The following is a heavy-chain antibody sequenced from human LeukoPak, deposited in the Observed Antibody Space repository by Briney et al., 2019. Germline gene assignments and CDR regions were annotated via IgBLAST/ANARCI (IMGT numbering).Heavy chain of an antibody. CDR1: GFTFSSYA. Sequence: GGSLRLSCAASGFTFSSYAMHWVRQAPGKGLEWVAVIWYDGSKTYYADSVKGRFTISRDNPKNMLYLEMNSPRAEDTAVYYCARDGPDLDLDYWGQGTLVTVSS. CDR3: ARDGPDLDLDY. CDR2: IWYDGSKT. J-gene: IGHJ4*02. V-gene: IGHV3-33*08. D-gene: IGHD3/OR15-3a*01.